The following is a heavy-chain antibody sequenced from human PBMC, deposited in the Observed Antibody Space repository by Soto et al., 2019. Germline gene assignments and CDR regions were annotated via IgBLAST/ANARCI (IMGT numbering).Heavy chain of an antibody. CDR1: GFSVSSYD. CDR2: ISYDGSNK. Sequence: QVQREESGGGVVQPGTSLRLSCAASGFSVSSYDMHWVRQTPGKGLEWVAGISYDGSNKYYVDSMKGRLTMSRDNSKNTLDLQMNSLRAEDTAVYYCAKDTYYHDSSGYYVFDSWGQGTLVTVS. CDR3: AKDTYYHDSSGYYVFDS. V-gene: IGHV3-30*18. J-gene: IGHJ4*02. D-gene: IGHD3-22*01.